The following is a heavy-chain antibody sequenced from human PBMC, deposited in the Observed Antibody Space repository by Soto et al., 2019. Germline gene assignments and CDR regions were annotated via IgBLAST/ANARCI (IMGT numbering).Heavy chain of an antibody. CDR1: GGTFSSYA. D-gene: IGHD2-2*01. V-gene: IGHV1-69*06. CDR2: IIPIFGTA. Sequence: QVQLVQSGAEVKKPGSSVKVSCKASGGTFSSYAISWVQQAPGQGLEWMGGIIPIFGTANYAQKFQGRVTITADKSTSTAYMELSSLRSEDTAVYYCASPDSVVVPAAAPRYGMDVWGQGTTVTVSS. J-gene: IGHJ6*02. CDR3: ASPDSVVVPAAAPRYGMDV.